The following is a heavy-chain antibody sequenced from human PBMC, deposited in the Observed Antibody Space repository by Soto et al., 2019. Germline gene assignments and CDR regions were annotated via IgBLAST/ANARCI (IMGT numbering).Heavy chain of an antibody. D-gene: IGHD3-9*01. CDR2: INAGNGNT. CDR1: GYTFTSYA. V-gene: IGHV1-3*01. J-gene: IGHJ5*02. CDR3: ARDRGALRYFDWLAYNWFDP. Sequence: GASVKVSCKASGYTFTSYAMHWVRQAPGQRLEWMGWINAGNGNTKYSQKFQGRVTITRDTSASTAYMELSSLRSEDTAVYYCARDRGALRYFDWLAYNWFDPWGQGTLVTVSS.